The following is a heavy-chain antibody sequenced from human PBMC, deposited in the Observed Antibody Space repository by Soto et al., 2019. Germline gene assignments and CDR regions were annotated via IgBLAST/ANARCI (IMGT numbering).Heavy chain of an antibody. CDR3: ATRGSSWWESLDF. CDR2: INPNSGGT. J-gene: IGHJ4*02. Sequence: SLKRYCKSSGKAPSGDYIDWVRQATSQGLEWMGWINPNSGGTKYADNFQDRVTLTRDTSLSTVYMNLPNLKSDDTAVYYCATRGSSWWESLDFWGQGTRVTGSS. D-gene: IGHD6-13*01. V-gene: IGHV1-2*07. CDR1: GKAPSGDY.